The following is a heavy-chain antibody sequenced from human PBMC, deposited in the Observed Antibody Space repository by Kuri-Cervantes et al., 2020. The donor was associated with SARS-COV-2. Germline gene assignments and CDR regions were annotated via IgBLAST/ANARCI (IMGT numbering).Heavy chain of an antibody. Sequence: SETLSLTCSVSGDSISRSTYYWGRIRQPPGKGREWIGSIYYSGSTYYHPSLKSRFTISVDTSKNQFSLKLSSVTAADTAVYYCARSWEDYYGAGSYPTFDDWGQGTLVTVSS. J-gene: IGHJ4*02. V-gene: IGHV4-39*01. CDR3: ARSWEDYYGAGSYPTFDD. D-gene: IGHD3-10*01. CDR2: IYYSGST. CDR1: GDSISRSTYY.